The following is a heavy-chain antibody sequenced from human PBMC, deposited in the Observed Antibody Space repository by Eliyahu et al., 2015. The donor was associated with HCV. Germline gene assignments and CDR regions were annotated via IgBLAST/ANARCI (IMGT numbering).Heavy chain of an antibody. CDR2: IGTNAP. Sequence: EVQLVESGGGLVQPGGSLXLSCAAXGFPFSTHDMXWVRQATGKGLGWVAXIGTNAPYYSDSVXGRFTIPRXNAKSSFYLQMNSLTAGDTGVYYCVKGGPNXRLRYFDLWGRGTLVTVSS. CDR1: GFPFSTHD. CDR3: VKGGPNXRLRYFDL. D-gene: IGHD3-16*01. J-gene: IGHJ2*01. V-gene: IGHV3-13*05.